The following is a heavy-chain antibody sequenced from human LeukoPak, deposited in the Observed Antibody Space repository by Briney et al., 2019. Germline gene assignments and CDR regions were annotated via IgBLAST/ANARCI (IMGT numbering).Heavy chain of an antibody. V-gene: IGHV4-34*01. CDR3: ARQRRDGYKKIDY. Sequence: PSETLSLTCAVYGGSFSGYYWSWIRQPPGKGLEWIGEINHSGSTNYNPSLKSRVTISVDTSKNQFSLKLSSVTAADTAVYYCARQRRDGYKKIDYWGQGTLVTASS. CDR1: GGSFSGYY. D-gene: IGHD5-24*01. CDR2: INHSGST. J-gene: IGHJ4*02.